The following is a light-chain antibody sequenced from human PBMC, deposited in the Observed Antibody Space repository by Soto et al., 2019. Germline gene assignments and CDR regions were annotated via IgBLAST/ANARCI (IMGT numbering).Light chain of an antibody. Sequence: DIVMTQSPDSLAVSLGERATINCKSSQSVLYSSNNKNYLTWYQQKPGQPPKLLIYWASNRESGVPDRFSGSGSETDFTLTISSLQAEDVAHYYCQQYYGPPYTFGQGTTLEI. CDR3: QQYYGPPYT. CDR1: QSVLYSSNNKNY. CDR2: WAS. J-gene: IGKJ2*01. V-gene: IGKV4-1*01.